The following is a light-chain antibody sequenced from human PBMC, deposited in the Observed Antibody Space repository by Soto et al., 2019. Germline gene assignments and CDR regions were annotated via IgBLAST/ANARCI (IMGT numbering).Light chain of an antibody. CDR2: GAS. V-gene: IGKV3-20*01. Sequence: EIVLTQPPGPLSVSPGDRVTLSCRASQTVNNNYLAWYQQKPGQAPRLLIYGASTPATGTPARFSGSGSGTHFTFTVSRLEPEDFAVYYCQQYGGSSPWTFGPGTKVDMK. CDR3: QQYGGSSPWT. CDR1: QTVNNNY. J-gene: IGKJ1*01.